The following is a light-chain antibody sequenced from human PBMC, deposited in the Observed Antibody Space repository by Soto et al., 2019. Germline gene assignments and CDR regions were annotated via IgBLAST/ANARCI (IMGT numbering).Light chain of an antibody. V-gene: IGKV1-5*01. CDR2: DVS. J-gene: IGKJ1*01. CDR1: RSIGDW. CDR3: QQHNNSPWT. Sequence: IRLTQSPSSLSASVGDRVAITCGASRSIGDWLAWYQQKPGRAPKLLISDVSRLESGVPSRFSGSGSGTEFTLTISSLQTDDFATYYCQQHNNSPWTFGQGTKVDIK.